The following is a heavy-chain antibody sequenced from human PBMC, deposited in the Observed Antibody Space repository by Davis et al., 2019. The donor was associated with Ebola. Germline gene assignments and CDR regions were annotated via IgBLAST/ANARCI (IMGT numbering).Heavy chain of an antibody. CDR2: INHSGST. D-gene: IGHD3-10*01. J-gene: IGHJ5*02. CDR1: GGSFSGYY. V-gene: IGHV4-34*01. Sequence: SETLSLTCAVYGGSFSGYYWSWIRQPPGKGLEWIREINHSGSTNYNPSLKSRVTISVDTSKNQFSLKLSSVTAADTAVYYCARMDYYYGSGTNRFDPWGQGTLVTVSS. CDR3: ARMDYYYGSGTNRFDP.